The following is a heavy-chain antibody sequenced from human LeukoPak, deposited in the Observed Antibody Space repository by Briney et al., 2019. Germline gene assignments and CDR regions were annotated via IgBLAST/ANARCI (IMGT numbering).Heavy chain of an antibody. D-gene: IGHD6-19*01. Sequence: SETLSLTCTVSGGSVSSGIYYWSWIRQPPGKGLEWIGYIPNSGSTNYNPSLKSRVTISVDTSKNQFSLKLSSVTAADTAVYYCVGGSGWLVQYWGQGSLVTVSS. CDR1: GGSVSSGIYY. CDR3: VGGSGWLVQY. CDR2: IPNSGST. J-gene: IGHJ4*02. V-gene: IGHV4-61*01.